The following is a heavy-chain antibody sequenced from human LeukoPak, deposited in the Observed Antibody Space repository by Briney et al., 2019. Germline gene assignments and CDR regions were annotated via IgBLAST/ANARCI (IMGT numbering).Heavy chain of an antibody. Sequence: SETLSLTCTVSGDSISSSSYYGGWFRQPPGKGLEWIGSIYYSGSTYYNPSLKSRVTISVDTSKNQFSLKLSSVTAADTAVYYCARRGGYSGYGPFDYWGQGTLVTVSS. J-gene: IGHJ4*02. V-gene: IGHV4-39*01. CDR3: ARRGGYSGYGPFDY. CDR1: GDSISSSSYY. CDR2: IYYSGST. D-gene: IGHD5-12*01.